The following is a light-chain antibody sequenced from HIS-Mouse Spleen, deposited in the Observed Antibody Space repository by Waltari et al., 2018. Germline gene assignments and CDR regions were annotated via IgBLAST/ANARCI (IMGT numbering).Light chain of an antibody. V-gene: IGLV2-18*01. Sequence: QSALTQPPSVSGSPGQSVTISCTGTSSDVGSYNRVSWYQQPPGTAPKLMIYEVSNRPSGVPDLFSGSNSGNTASLTLSGLQAEDEADYYCSLYTSSSTLVFGGGTKLTVL. J-gene: IGLJ2*01. CDR1: SSDVGSYNR. CDR2: EVS. CDR3: SLYTSSSTLV.